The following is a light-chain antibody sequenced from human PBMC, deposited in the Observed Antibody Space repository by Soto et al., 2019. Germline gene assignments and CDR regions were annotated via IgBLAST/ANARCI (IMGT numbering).Light chain of an antibody. CDR3: MQALQTPLT. J-gene: IGKJ4*01. V-gene: IGKV2-28*01. CDR1: QSLLHSNGYNY. CDR2: LGS. Sequence: DIVMTQSPLSLPVTPGEPASISCRSSQSLLHSNGYNYLDWYLQKPGQSPQLLIYLGSNRASGVPDRFNGSGSGTDFTLRIRRVEAEDVGVYYCMQALQTPLTFGGGTKVEIK.